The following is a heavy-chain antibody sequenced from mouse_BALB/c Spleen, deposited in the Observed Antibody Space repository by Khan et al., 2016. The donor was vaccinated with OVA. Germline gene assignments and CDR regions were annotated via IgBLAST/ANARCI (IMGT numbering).Heavy chain of an antibody. CDR3: ARGYYAHPFAS. Sequence: EVELVESGGGLVKPGGSLKLSCAASGFTFSDYYMYWVRQTPEKRLEWVATISDGGSYTYYPDSVKGRFTISREAAQNNLYLQMNSLKSAETAMYNCARGYYAHPFASWCQGTLVTVSA. V-gene: IGHV5-4*02. D-gene: IGHD2-1*01. CDR1: GFTFSDYY. J-gene: IGHJ3*01. CDR2: ISDGGSYT.